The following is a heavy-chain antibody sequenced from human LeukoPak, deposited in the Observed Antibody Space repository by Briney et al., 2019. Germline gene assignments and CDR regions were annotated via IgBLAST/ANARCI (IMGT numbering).Heavy chain of an antibody. CDR3: ATVWGEGATTYYFDY. D-gene: IGHD1-26*01. CDR1: GYTFTGYY. CDR2: FDPEDGET. V-gene: IGHV1-24*01. Sequence: ASVKVSCKASGYTFTGYYMHWVRQAPGKGLEWMGGFDPEDGETIYAQKFQGRVTMTEDTSTDTAYMELSSLRSEDTAVYYCATVWGEGATTYYFDYWGQGTLVTVSS. J-gene: IGHJ4*02.